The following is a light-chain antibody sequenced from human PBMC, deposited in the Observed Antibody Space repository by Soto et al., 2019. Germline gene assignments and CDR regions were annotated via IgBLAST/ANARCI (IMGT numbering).Light chain of an antibody. CDR2: DAS. V-gene: IGKV3-15*01. J-gene: IGKJ2*01. CDR1: QSISRS. CDR3: HQYNSWPPGT. Sequence: EVGMTQSPAILSVSPGERATLSCRASQSISRSLAWYQQKPGQAPRLLISDASTRATGIPAGFSGSGSGTEFTLTISSLQSEDFALYYCHQYNSWPPGTFGQGTKVDIK.